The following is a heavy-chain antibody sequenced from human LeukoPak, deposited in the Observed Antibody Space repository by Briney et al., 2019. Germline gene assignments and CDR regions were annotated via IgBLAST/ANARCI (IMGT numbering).Heavy chain of an antibody. J-gene: IGHJ4*02. V-gene: IGHV3-23*01. CDR2: ISESGVGT. CDR3: AKVRVGATIDD. Sequence: GGSLRLSCVASGFTFRSYAMNWVRQAPGKGLEWVSGISESGVGTNYADSVKGRFTTSRDNSKNTLYLQMNSLRGEDTAVCYWAKVRVGATIDDWGQGTLVTVSS. CDR1: GFTFRSYA. D-gene: IGHD1-26*01.